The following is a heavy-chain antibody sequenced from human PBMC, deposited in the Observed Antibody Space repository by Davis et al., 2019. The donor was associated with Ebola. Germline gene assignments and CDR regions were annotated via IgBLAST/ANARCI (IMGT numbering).Heavy chain of an antibody. D-gene: IGHD3-22*01. CDR2: IDWNDNT. CDR3: ARTHDSSGLSLFDY. J-gene: IGHJ4*02. Sequence: SGPTLVKPTQTLTLTCTFSGFSLTTLDMRVSWIRQPPGKALEWLARIDWNDNTFYHPSLKTRLSISKATSKNQVVLTMTNMDPEDTATYYCARTHDSSGLSLFDYWGQGALVTVSS. CDR1: GFSLTTLDMR. V-gene: IGHV2-70*04.